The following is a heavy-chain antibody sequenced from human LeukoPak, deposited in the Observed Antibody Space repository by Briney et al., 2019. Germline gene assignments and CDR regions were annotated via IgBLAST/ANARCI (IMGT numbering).Heavy chain of an antibody. CDR2: LSGSGGST. CDR3: AKDHAYCGGDCYPDSPYFDY. V-gene: IGHV3-23*01. Sequence: GGSLRLSCAASGFTFSSYAMSWVSQAPGKGLEWVSALSGSGGSTYYADSVKGRFTISRDNSKNTLYLQMNSLRAEDTAVYYCAKDHAYCGGDCYPDSPYFDYWGQRTLVTVSS. D-gene: IGHD2-21*02. J-gene: IGHJ4*02. CDR1: GFTFSSYA.